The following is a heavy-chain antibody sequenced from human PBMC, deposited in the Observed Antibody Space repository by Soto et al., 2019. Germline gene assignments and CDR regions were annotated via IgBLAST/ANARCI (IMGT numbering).Heavy chain of an antibody. V-gene: IGHV1-69*08. CDR3: ARDPTEQWLVLSYYYYGMDV. CDR2: IIPILGIA. D-gene: IGHD6-19*01. CDR1: GGTFSSYT. J-gene: IGHJ6*02. Sequence: QVQLVQSGAEVKKPGSSVKVSCKASGGTFSSYTISWVRQAPGQGLEWMGRIIPILGIANYAQKFQGRVTITADKSTSTAYRELSSLRSEDTAVYYCARDPTEQWLVLSYYYYGMDVWGQGTTVTVSS.